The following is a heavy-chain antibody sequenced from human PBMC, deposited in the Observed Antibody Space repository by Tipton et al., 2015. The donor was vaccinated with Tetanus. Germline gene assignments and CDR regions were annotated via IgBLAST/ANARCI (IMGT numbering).Heavy chain of an antibody. CDR3: AKVREPRIAVATTLPYYFDS. CDR2: LSGSGGST. V-gene: IGHV3-23*01. J-gene: IGHJ4*02. CDR1: GFTFSNYA. D-gene: IGHD6-19*01. Sequence: SLRLSCAASGFTFSNYAMSWVRQAPGKGREWVSTLSGSGGSTYYPDSVKGRFTISRDNSKNTLYLQMNSLRAEDTAVYYCAKVREPRIAVATTLPYYFDSWGQGTLVTVSS.